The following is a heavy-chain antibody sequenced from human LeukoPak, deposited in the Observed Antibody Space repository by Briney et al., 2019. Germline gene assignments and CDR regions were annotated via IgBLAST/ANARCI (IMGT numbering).Heavy chain of an antibody. CDR1: GGSFSGYY. D-gene: IGHD6-19*01. CDR2: INHSGST. J-gene: IGHJ4*02. Sequence: SETLSLTCAVYGGSFSGYYWSWIRQPPGKGLEWIGEINHSGSTNYNPSLKSRVTISVDTSKNQFSLKLSSVTAADTAVYYGARASGWYGKYFDYWGQGTLVTVSS. CDR3: ARASGWYGKYFDY. V-gene: IGHV4-34*01.